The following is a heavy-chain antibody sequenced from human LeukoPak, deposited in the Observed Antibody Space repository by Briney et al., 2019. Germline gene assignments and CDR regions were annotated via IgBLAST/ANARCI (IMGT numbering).Heavy chain of an antibody. Sequence: GGSLRLSCTASGFTFSIFGMHWVRQAPGKGLEWVAAILNVGRHKDHAESVRGRFSISRDNFKNTLYLQMNSLRPEDTAVYYCTSPDTADTWGQGTLVTVSS. CDR2: ILNVGRHK. V-gene: IGHV3-30*03. CDR1: GFTFSIFG. D-gene: IGHD5-18*01. CDR3: TSPDTADT. J-gene: IGHJ5*02.